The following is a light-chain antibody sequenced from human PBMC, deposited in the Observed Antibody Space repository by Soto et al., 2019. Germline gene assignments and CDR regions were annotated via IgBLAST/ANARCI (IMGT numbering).Light chain of an antibody. J-gene: IGKJ2*01. Sequence: EIVLTQSPGTLSFSPGERATLSCRASQSVSSSQLAWYQQKPGQAPRLLIYGASTKATGIPDRFSGGGSGTDFTLTISRLEPEDFAVYYCQQFGSSPEYTFGQGTKLEVK. CDR2: GAS. V-gene: IGKV3-20*01. CDR3: QQFGSSPEYT. CDR1: QSVSSSQ.